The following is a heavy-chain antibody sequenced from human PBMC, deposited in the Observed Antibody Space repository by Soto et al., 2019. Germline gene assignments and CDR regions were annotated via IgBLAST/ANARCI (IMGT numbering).Heavy chain of an antibody. CDR1: GYSFTSYW. CDR2: IYPGDSDT. D-gene: IGHD3-16*01. V-gene: IGHV5-51*01. J-gene: IGHJ6*02. CDR3: AGLTPLTFGGVDGMDV. Sequence: GESLKISCKGSGYSFTSYWIGWGRQMPGKGLEWMGIIYPGDSDTRYSPSFQGQVTIPADKSISTAYLQWSSLKASDTAMYYCAGLTPLTFGGVDGMDVWGQGTTVTVSS.